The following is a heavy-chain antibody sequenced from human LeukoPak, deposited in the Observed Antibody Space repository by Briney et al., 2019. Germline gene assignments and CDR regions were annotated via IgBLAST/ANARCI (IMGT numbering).Heavy chain of an antibody. V-gene: IGHV4-59*01. Sequence: SETLSLTCTVSGGSISSYYWSWIRQPPGKGLKWIGYIYYSGSTNYNPSLKSRVTISVDTSKNLFSLKLSSVTAADTAVYYCARDSTVADDAFDIWGQGTMVTVSS. J-gene: IGHJ3*02. D-gene: IGHD4-17*01. CDR2: IYYSGST. CDR3: ARDSTVADDAFDI. CDR1: GGSISSYY.